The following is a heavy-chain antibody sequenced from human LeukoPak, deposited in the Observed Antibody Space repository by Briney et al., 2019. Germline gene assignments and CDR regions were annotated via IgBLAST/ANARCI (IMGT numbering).Heavy chain of an antibody. CDR2: LKEDGSDR. CDR1: GFTFSNHW. V-gene: IGHV3-7*01. Sequence: GGSLRLSCAASGFTFSNHWMSWVRQAPGKGLEWVASLKEDGSDRWYEASVEGRFAISRDNAKNSLFLQMNSLKAEDTAVYYCVRVDKKFEDSGYRSFDYWGQGTLVSVSS. CDR3: VRVDKKFEDSGYRSFDY. D-gene: IGHD3-22*01. J-gene: IGHJ4*02.